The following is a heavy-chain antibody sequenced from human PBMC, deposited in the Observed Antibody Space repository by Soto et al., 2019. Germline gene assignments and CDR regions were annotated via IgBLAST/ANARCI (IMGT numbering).Heavy chain of an antibody. D-gene: IGHD5-12*01. V-gene: IGHV4-34*01. J-gene: IGHJ4*02. CDR1: GGSFSGYY. CDR3: ARGRRWLHPNFDY. Sequence: QVQLQQWGAGLLKPSETLSLTCAVYGGSFSGYYWSWIRQPPGKGLEWIGEINHSGSTNYNPSLKSRVTISVDTSKNHFSLKLSSVTAADTAVYYCARGRRWLHPNFDYWGQGTLVTVSS. CDR2: INHSGST.